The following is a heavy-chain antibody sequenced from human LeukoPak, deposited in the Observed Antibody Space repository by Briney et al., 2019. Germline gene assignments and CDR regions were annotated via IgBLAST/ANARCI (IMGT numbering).Heavy chain of an antibody. D-gene: IGHD1-26*01. CDR1: RFTLSSYW. Sequence: GGSLRLSCAASRFTLSSYWMHWVRQAPGKGLVWVSRINTDGSSTNYADSVKGRFTISRDNAMNTLYLQMNNLRAEDTAVYYCAKDGAFVGAYDCWGQGTLVTVSS. CDR2: INTDGSST. J-gene: IGHJ4*02. V-gene: IGHV3-74*01. CDR3: AKDGAFVGAYDC.